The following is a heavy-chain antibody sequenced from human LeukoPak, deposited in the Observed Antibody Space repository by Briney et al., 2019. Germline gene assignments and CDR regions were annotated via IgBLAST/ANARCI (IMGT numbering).Heavy chain of an antibody. Sequence: PGGSLGLSCAASGFTFSSYSMNWVRQAPGKGLEWVSSISSSSSYIYYADSVKGRFTISRDNAKNSLYLQMNSLRAEDTAVYYCASGYSYAKGGFDYWGQGTLVTVSS. CDR2: ISSSSSYI. CDR3: ASGYSYAKGGFDY. CDR1: GFTFSSYS. D-gene: IGHD5-18*01. V-gene: IGHV3-21*01. J-gene: IGHJ4*02.